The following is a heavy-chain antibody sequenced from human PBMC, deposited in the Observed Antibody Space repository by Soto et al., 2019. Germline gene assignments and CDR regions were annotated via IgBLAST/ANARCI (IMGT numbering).Heavy chain of an antibody. J-gene: IGHJ6*02. CDR1: GEGISGDP. V-gene: IGHV1-69*01. CDR2: IIPIFGTA. D-gene: IGHD1-26*01. CDR3: AGRAVYSGRYYPYYYGMDV. Sequence: GXPVKLDWKAAGEGISGDPIGWVSKDHGQGLEWMGGIIPIFGTANYAQKFQGRVTITADESTSTAYMELSSLRSEDTAVYHCAGRAVYSGRYYPYYYGMDVCAQAPT.